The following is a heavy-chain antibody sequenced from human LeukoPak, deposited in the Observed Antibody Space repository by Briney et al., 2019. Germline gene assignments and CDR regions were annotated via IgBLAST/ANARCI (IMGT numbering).Heavy chain of an antibody. Sequence: SETLSLTCTVSGGSISSYYWSWIRQPPGKGLEWIGYIYYSGSTNYNPSLKSRVTISVDTSKNQFSLKLSSVTAADTAVYYCARVKGSGSLLDYWGQGTLVTVSS. CDR1: GGSISSYY. V-gene: IGHV4-59*01. D-gene: IGHD3-10*01. J-gene: IGHJ4*02. CDR3: ARVKGSGSLLDY. CDR2: IYYSGST.